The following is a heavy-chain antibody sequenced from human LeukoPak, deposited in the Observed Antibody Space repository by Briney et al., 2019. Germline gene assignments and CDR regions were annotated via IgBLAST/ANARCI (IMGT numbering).Heavy chain of an antibody. D-gene: IGHD6-19*01. Sequence: PGGSLRLSCAASGFTFSDYYMSWIRQAPGKGLEWVSYISSSGSTIYYADSVKGRFTISRDNAKNSLYLQMNSLRAEDTAVYYCAKLLSSSGWYRQYYYYYMDVWGKGTTVTVSS. V-gene: IGHV3-11*01. CDR1: GFTFSDYY. J-gene: IGHJ6*03. CDR3: AKLLSSSGWYRQYYYYYMDV. CDR2: ISSSGSTI.